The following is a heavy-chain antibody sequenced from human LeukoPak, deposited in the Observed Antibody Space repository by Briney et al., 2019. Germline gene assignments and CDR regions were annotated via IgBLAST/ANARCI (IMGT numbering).Heavy chain of an antibody. D-gene: IGHD3-10*01. J-gene: IGHJ5*02. CDR3: AREYGSGSMRFDP. Sequence: PSETLSLTCTVSGGSISSSSYYWGWIRQPPGKGLEWIGSIYYSGSTNYNPSLKSRVTISVDTSKNQFSLKLSSVTAADTAVYYCAREYGSGSMRFDPWGQGTLVTVSS. V-gene: IGHV4-39*07. CDR2: IYYSGST. CDR1: GGSISSSSYY.